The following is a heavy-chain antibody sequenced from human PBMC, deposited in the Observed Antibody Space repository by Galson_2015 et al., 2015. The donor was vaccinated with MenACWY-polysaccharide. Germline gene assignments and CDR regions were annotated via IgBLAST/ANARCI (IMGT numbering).Heavy chain of an antibody. J-gene: IGHJ5*02. D-gene: IGHD3-3*01. CDR2: INPNSGGT. CDR1: GYTFRSYA. CDR3: ARVPPLFGVATYNWFDP. Sequence: SVKVSCKASGYTFRSYALNWVRQAPGQELEWMGWINPNSGGTNYAQKFQGRVTMTRDTSISTAYMELSRLRSDDTAVYYCARVPPLFGVATYNWFDPWGQGTLVTVSS. V-gene: IGHV1-2*02.